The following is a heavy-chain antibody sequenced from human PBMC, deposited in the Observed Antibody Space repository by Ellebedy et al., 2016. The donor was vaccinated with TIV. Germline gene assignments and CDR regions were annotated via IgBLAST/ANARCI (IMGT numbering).Heavy chain of an antibody. CDR1: GGSISGYY. D-gene: IGHD1-1*01. V-gene: IGHV4-59*08. J-gene: IGHJ4*02. Sequence: MPSETLSLTCAVSGGSISGYYWGWIRQPSGKGLEWFGYIYYSGITDYNPSLRSRVIISVDTSKNQLPLKLSSVTAADAAMYYCARWNEGFDYWGQGTLVTVSS. CDR3: ARWNEGFDY. CDR2: IYYSGIT.